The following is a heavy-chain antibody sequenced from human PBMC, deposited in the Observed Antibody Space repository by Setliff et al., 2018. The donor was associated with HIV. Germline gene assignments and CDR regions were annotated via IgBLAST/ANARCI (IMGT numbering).Heavy chain of an antibody. V-gene: IGHV5-51*01. CDR1: GYSFTNYW. J-gene: IGHJ4*02. CDR3: ARLSKYYDFWTPEY. Sequence: GESLKISCKASGYSFTNYWVGWVRQMPGNGLEWVGLIWPDDSDTIYSPSFQGQVTLSADKSITTVYLQWNSLKAPDTAMYYCARLSKYYDFWTPEYWGQGTLVTVSS. D-gene: IGHD3-3*01. CDR2: IWPDDSDT.